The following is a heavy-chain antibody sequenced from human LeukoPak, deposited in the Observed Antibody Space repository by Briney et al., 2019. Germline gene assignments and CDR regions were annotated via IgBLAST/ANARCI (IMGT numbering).Heavy chain of an antibody. CDR3: AREWAY. CDR2: TYHSGST. V-gene: IGHV4-38-2*02. CDR1: GYSITSGYY. Sequence: PSETLSLTCTVSGYSITSGYYWGWIRQPPGKGLEWIGNTYHSGSTYYNPSLKSRVTISVDTSKNQFSLRLNSVTAADTAVYYCAREWAYWGQGTLVTVSS. J-gene: IGHJ4*02.